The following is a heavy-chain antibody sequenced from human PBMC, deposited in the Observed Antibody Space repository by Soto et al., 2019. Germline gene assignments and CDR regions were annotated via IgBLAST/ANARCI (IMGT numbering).Heavy chain of an antibody. Sequence: SETLSLTCTVSGGSINTFYWSWVRQPAGKGLEWIGRIFSNGSTSFNPSLESRVAMSVDTSKNHFSLNLSSVTAADMAVYYCAREGSYSAYNFAHGIQLWSFDFWGQGALVTVSS. D-gene: IGHD5-12*01. V-gene: IGHV4-4*07. CDR2: IFSNGST. CDR1: GGSINTFY. J-gene: IGHJ4*02. CDR3: AREGSYSAYNFAHGIQLWSFDF.